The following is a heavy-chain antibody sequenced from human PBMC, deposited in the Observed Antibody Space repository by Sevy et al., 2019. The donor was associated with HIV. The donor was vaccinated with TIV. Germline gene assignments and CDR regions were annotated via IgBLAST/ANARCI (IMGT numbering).Heavy chain of an antibody. CDR3: PKRVAGALAALDI. D-gene: IGHD3-10*01. Sequence: GGSLRLSCAASGFTFRNYVMNWVRQPPGKGLEWVSVISDGGGTTYYADSVKGRFTISRDDSKSTLYLQMNSLRVEDTAVYFCPKRVAGALAALDIWGQGTMVTVSS. CDR2: ISDGGGTT. J-gene: IGHJ3*02. CDR1: GFTFRNYV. V-gene: IGHV3-23*01.